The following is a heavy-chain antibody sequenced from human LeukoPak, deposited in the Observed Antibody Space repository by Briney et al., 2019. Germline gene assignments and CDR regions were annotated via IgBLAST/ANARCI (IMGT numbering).Heavy chain of an antibody. CDR3: TKDFEAATGC. CDR2: ICSDGSKT. CDR1: GFIFSNYC. J-gene: IGHJ4*02. D-gene: IGHD3-9*01. V-gene: IGHV3-74*01. Sequence: GGSLRLSCAASGFIFSNYCMHWVRQAQGKGLVWVSRICSDGSKTDYADSVKGRFTISRDNAKNTLSLQMNSLRAEDTAVYYCTKDFEAATGCWGQGTLVSVSS.